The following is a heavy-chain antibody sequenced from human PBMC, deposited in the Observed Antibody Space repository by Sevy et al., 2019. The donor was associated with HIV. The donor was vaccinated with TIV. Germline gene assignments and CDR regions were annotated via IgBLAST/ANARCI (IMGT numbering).Heavy chain of an antibody. D-gene: IGHD2-15*01. CDR1: GGSISSGDYY. CDR3: VVELRMGYCGGGSGVSWFDP. V-gene: IGHV4-30-4*01. J-gene: IGHJ5*02. CDR2: IYYSGST. Sequence: SETLSLTCTVSGGSISSGDYYWSWIRQPPGKGLEWIGYIYYSGSTYYNPSLKSRVTISVDTSKNQFSLKLCAVTVAGTPTYYTVVELRMGYCGGGSGVSWFDPWGQGTLVTVSS.